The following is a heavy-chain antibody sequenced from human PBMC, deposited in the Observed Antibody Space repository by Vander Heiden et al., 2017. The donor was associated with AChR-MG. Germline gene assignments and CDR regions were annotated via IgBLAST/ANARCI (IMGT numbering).Heavy chain of an antibody. J-gene: IGHJ4*02. CDR1: GFTFFSFW. CDR2: IKQDGSEK. CDR3: ATVRGEMATTGSDY. Sequence: EVQLVESGGGLVQPGGSLRLSCVASGFTFFSFWLNWVRQAPGTGLEWVASIKQDGSEKYYAASVKGRFTTSRDNAKNSVYLQMNSLRAEDTAVYYCATVRGEMATTGSDYWGQGSLVTVSS. D-gene: IGHD1-1*01. V-gene: IGHV3-7*03.